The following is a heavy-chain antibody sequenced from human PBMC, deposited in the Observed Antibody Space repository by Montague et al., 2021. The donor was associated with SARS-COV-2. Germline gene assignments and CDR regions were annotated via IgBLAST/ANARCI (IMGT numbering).Heavy chain of an antibody. Sequence: SETLSLTCTVSGVSVKDYYWRCILQPPGKGLEGIGYAHYSGKTKSNPSLQNPISISLGASKNQFYLSLTSVTSADAAVYYCARHHISTMYGYSWFDPWGRGTLVTVSS. CDR2: AHYSGKT. CDR3: ARHHISTMYGYSWFDP. D-gene: IGHD1-14*01. V-gene: IGHV4-59*02. J-gene: IGHJ5*02. CDR1: GVSVKDYY.